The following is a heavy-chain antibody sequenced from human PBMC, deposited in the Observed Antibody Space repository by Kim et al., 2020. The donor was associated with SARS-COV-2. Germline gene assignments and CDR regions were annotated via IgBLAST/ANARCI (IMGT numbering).Heavy chain of an antibody. CDR3: ARGKIAAAKNPFDY. Sequence: NPSLKSRVTISVDTSKNQFSLKLSSVTAADTAVYYCARGKIAAAKNPFDYWGQGTLVTVSS. D-gene: IGHD6-13*01. V-gene: IGHV4-34*01. J-gene: IGHJ4*02.